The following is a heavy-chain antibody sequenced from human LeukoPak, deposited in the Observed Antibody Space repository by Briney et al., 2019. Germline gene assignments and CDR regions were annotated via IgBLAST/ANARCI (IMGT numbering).Heavy chain of an antibody. CDR1: GFSLSTSGMR. Sequence: SGPTLVNPTQTLTLTCIFSGFSLSTSGMRASWIRQPPGKALEWLARIDWDEDKLYSTSLKTRLTISKDTSKNQVVLTMTNMDPVDTATYCCARMASQGYFDYWGQGTLVTVSS. J-gene: IGHJ4*02. V-gene: IGHV2-70*04. CDR2: IDWDEDK. CDR3: ARMASQGYFDY.